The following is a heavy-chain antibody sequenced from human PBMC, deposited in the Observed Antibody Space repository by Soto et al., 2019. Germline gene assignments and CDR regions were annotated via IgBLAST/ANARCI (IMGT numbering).Heavy chain of an antibody. J-gene: IGHJ3*02. CDR2: IYYSGST. Sequence: SETLSLTCTVSGGSISSGDYYWSWIRQPPGKGLEWIGYIYYSGSTYYNPSLKSRVTISVDTSKNQFSLKLSSVTAADTAVYYCARETYYYDTSGYALYAFDISGQGTMVTVS. D-gene: IGHD3-22*01. CDR3: ARETYYYDTSGYALYAFDI. V-gene: IGHV4-30-4*01. CDR1: GGSISSGDYY.